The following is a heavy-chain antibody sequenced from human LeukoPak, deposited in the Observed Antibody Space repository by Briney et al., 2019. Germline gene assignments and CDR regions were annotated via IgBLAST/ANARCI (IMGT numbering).Heavy chain of an antibody. D-gene: IGHD1-26*01. J-gene: IGHJ4*02. Sequence: SETLSLTCNVSGGSISSYYWSWIRQPAGKGLEWIGRMYSSGSTNYNPSLKSRVAVSIDTSRNQFSLKLNSVTAADTAVYYCARGGRLATYEYWGQGTLVTVSS. CDR3: ARGGRLATYEY. V-gene: IGHV4-4*07. CDR2: MYSSGST. CDR1: GGSISSYY.